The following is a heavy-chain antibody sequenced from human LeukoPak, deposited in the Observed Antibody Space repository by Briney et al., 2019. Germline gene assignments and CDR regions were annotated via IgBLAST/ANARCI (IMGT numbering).Heavy chain of an antibody. Sequence: GGSLRLSCAASGFTFSSYIMNWVRQAPGKGLEWVSSISSSSSYIYYADSVKGRFTISRDNARNSLYLQVNSLRAEDTAVYYCAKSSPYYYGSGSYYGNFDYWGQGTLVTVSS. CDR2: ISSSSSYI. V-gene: IGHV3-21*01. CDR1: GFTFSSYI. D-gene: IGHD3-10*01. CDR3: AKSSPYYYGSGSYYGNFDY. J-gene: IGHJ4*02.